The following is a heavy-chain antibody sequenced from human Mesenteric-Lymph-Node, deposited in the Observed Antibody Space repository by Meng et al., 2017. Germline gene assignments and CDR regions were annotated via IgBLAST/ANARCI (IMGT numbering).Heavy chain of an antibody. CDR1: GDSVSTNYF. CDR2: IHYSRSP. CDR3: ARSRILRYFDWLLWFDY. D-gene: IGHD3-9*01. V-gene: IGHV4-61*01. J-gene: IGHJ4*02. Sequence: VQLQESGQGLVRPSETLSLTCTVSGDSVSTNYFWSWLRQSPGKGLELIGYIHYSRSPDYNPSLKSRVTISIDTSKNQFSLNLNSVTTTDTAVYYCARSRILRYFDWLLWFDYWGQGTLVTVSS.